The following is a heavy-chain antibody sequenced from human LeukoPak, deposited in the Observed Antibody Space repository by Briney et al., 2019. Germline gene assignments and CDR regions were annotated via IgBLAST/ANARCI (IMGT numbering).Heavy chain of an antibody. CDR2: IHYSGST. CDR3: ARLWFGELYLDY. Sequence: KPSETLSLTCTVSGGSISSYYWSWIRQHPGKGLEWIGYIHYSGSTYYNPSLKSRVTISVDTSKNQLSLKLSSVTAADTAVYYCARLWFGELYLDYWGQGILVTVSS. CDR1: GGSISSYY. D-gene: IGHD3-10*01. J-gene: IGHJ4*02. V-gene: IGHV4-59*06.